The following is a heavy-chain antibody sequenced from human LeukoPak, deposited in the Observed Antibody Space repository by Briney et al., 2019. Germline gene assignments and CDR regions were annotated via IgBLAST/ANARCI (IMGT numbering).Heavy chain of an antibody. V-gene: IGHV4-34*01. Sequence: PSETLSLTCAVYGGSFSGYYWSWIRQPPGKGLEWIGEINHSGSTNYNPSLKSRVTISVDTSKNQFSLKLSSVTAADTAAYYCARERGISIYYFDYWGQGTLVTVSS. CDR3: ARERGISIYYFDY. CDR1: GGSFSGYY. J-gene: IGHJ4*02. CDR2: INHSGST. D-gene: IGHD2-15*01.